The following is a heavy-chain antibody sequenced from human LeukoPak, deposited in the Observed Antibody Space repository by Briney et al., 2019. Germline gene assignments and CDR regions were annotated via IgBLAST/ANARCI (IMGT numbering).Heavy chain of an antibody. J-gene: IGHJ4*02. D-gene: IGHD5-12*01. CDR3: ASMDIVAKIKYFDY. CDR2: ISGSGGST. Sequence: GGSLRLSCAASGFTFSSYAMSWVRQAPGKGLEWVSAISGSGGSTYYADSVKGRFTISRDNSKDTLYLQMNSLRAEDTAVYYCASMDIVAKIKYFDYWGQRTLVTVSS. CDR1: GFTFSSYA. V-gene: IGHV3-23*01.